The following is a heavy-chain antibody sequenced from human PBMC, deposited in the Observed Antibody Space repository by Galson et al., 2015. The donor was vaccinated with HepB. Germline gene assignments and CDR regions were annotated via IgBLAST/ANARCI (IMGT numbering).Heavy chain of an antibody. V-gene: IGHV1-69*13. Sequence: SVKVSCKASGGTFSSYAITWVRQAPGQGLEWMGGIIPIFGTANYAQKFQGRVTITADESTSTAYMELSSLRAEDAAVYYCARFGYYDTSGYWSDGMDVWGQGTTVTVSS. CDR3: ARFGYYDTSGYWSDGMDV. J-gene: IGHJ6*02. D-gene: IGHD3-22*01. CDR1: GGTFSSYA. CDR2: IIPIFGTA.